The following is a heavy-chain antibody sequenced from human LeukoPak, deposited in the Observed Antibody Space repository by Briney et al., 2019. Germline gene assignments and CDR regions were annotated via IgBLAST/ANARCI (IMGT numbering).Heavy chain of an antibody. CDR1: GYTFTNYY. CDR2: INPSGGST. CDR3: ARGDYYDSSGYYPDY. Sequence: ASVKVSCKATGYTFTNYYMHWVRQAPGQGLEWMGIINPSGGSTSYAQKFQGRVTMTRDMSTSTVYMELSSLRSEDTALYYCARGDYYDSSGYYPDYWGQGTLVTVSS. V-gene: IGHV1-46*01. J-gene: IGHJ4*02. D-gene: IGHD3-22*01.